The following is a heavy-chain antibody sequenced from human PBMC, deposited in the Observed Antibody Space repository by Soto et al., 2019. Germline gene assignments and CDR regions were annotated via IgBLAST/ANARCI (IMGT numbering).Heavy chain of an antibody. CDR1: GGSISSSSYY. Sequence: ASETLSLTCTVSGGSISSSSYYWGWIRQPPGKGLEWIGSIYYSGSTYYNPSLESRVTISVDTSKNPFSLKLSTVTAADTAVHYCARGAVAVWRSNYNYYYMDGWGKGTTVTVSS. V-gene: IGHV4-39*01. CDR3: ARGAVAVWRSNYNYYYMDG. CDR2: IYYSGST. J-gene: IGHJ6*03. D-gene: IGHD6-19*01.